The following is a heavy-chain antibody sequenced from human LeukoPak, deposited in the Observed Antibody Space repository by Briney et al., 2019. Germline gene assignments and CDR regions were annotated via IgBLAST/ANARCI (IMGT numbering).Heavy chain of an antibody. Sequence: ASVKVSCKASGYTFTSYVISWVRQAPGQGLEGMGWISAYNGNTNYAQKLQGRVTMTTDKSTSTAYMELRSLRSDDTAVYYCARNQDSSSWSLMTYYFDYWGQGTLVTVSS. CDR2: ISAYNGNT. CDR1: GYTFTSYV. D-gene: IGHD6-13*01. V-gene: IGHV1-18*01. J-gene: IGHJ4*02. CDR3: ARNQDSSSWSLMTYYFDY.